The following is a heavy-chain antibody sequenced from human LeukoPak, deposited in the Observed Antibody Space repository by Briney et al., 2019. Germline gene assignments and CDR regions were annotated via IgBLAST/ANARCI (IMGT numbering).Heavy chain of an antibody. CDR2: IKSDDSST. D-gene: IGHD3-10*01. V-gene: IGHV3-74*01. CDR1: GFTFSSYW. Sequence: GGSLRLSCAASGFTFSSYWMHWVRQAPGKGLAWVSRIKSDDSSTNYADSVKGRFTISRDNAKNTLYLQMNSLRAEDTAVYYCAGSLVRGIRSYYYYYGMDVWGQGTTVTVSS. CDR3: AGSLVRGIRSYYYYYGMDV. J-gene: IGHJ6*02.